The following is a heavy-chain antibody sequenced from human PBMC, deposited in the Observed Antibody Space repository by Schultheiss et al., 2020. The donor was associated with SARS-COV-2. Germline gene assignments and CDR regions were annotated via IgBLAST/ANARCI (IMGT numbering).Heavy chain of an antibody. V-gene: IGHV3-30*18. CDR1: GFTFSSYG. CDR3: VKDSLAQSGSYYLCS. D-gene: IGHD1-26*01. Sequence: GGSLRLSCAASGFTFSSYGMHWVRQAPGKGLEWVAVISYDGSNKYYADSVKGRFTISRDNSKNTLYLQMSSLRAEDTAVYYCVKDSLAQSGSYYLCSWGQGTLVTVSS. CDR2: ISYDGSNK. J-gene: IGHJ5*02.